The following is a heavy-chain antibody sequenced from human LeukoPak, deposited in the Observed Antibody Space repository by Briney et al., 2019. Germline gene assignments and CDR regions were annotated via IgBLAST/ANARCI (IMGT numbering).Heavy chain of an antibody. V-gene: IGHV4-39*07. J-gene: IGHJ4*02. CDR3: ARRGRELFY. CDR1: GGSISSSSYY. Sequence: MTSETLSLTCTVSGGSISSSSYYWGWIRQPPGKGLEWIGSIYYSGSTYYNPSLTSRLTMSIDTSKNQFSLKLSSVTAADTAVYYCARRGRELFYWGQGTLVTVSS. CDR2: IYYSGST. D-gene: IGHD1-7*01.